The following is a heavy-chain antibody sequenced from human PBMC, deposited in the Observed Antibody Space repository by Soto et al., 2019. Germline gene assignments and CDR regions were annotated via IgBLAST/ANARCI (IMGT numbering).Heavy chain of an antibody. CDR3: ARSAPCSSAALENRYYMDV. CDR2: VNPDSGHT. CDR1: GYIFTSYN. D-gene: IGHD3-16*02. Sequence: QVQLVQSGAEVKKPGASVKVSCKASGYIFTSYNINRVRQAAGHGLEWMGWVNPDSGHTVYAQKCQGRDTMTRDTSIGTDHMGLRSMTPEGTGVEYCARSAPCSSAALENRYYMDVWGKGASVTVSS. J-gene: IGHJ6*03. V-gene: IGHV1-8*02.